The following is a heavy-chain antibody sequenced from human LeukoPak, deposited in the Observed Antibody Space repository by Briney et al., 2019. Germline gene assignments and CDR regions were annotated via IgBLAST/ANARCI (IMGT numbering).Heavy chain of an antibody. Sequence: PGGSLRLSCAASGFTFSSYWMSWVRQAPGKGLEWVANIKQDGSEKYYVDSVKGRFTISRDNAKNSLYLQMNSLRAEDTAVYYCARDMYYYDSSGYLYWGQGTLVTVSS. D-gene: IGHD3-22*01. J-gene: IGHJ4*02. CDR3: ARDMYYYDSSGYLY. V-gene: IGHV3-7*01. CDR2: IKQDGSEK. CDR1: GFTFSSYW.